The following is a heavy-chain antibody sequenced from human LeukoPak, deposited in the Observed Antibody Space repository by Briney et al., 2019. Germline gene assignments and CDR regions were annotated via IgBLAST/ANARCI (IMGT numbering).Heavy chain of an antibody. J-gene: IGHJ3*02. V-gene: IGHV4-4*02. Sequence: SETLSLTCAVSGGSISSSNWWSWVRQPPGKGLEWIGEIYHSGSTNYNPSLKSRVTISVDKSKNQFSLKLSSVTAADTAAYYCASSFRYADAFDIWGQGTMVTVSS. D-gene: IGHD5-12*01. CDR1: GGSISSSNW. CDR2: IYHSGST. CDR3: ASSFRYADAFDI.